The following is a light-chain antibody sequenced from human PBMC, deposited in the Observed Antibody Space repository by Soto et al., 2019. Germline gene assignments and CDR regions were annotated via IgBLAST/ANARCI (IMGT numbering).Light chain of an antibody. J-gene: IGKJ2*01. Sequence: EIVLTQSPATLSLSPGERATLSCRASQSVSNSLAWYQQKPGQAPRLLIYDASNRATGIPDRFSGSGSGTDFTLPISSLEPEDFADYYCQQRGNWPRTFGQGTKLEI. CDR2: DAS. V-gene: IGKV3-11*01. CDR1: QSVSNS. CDR3: QQRGNWPRT.